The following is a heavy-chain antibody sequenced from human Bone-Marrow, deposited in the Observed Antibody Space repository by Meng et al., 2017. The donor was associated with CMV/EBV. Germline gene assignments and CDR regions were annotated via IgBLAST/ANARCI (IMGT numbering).Heavy chain of an antibody. V-gene: IGHV4-61*01. Sequence: SETLSLTCTVSGGSASGGSYYWSWIRQPPGKGLEWIGHMFSSGTTNYNPSLKGRVTISVDTSKNQFSLKLSSVTAADTAVYYCARVYDFWSGYLDYWGQGTLVTVSS. D-gene: IGHD3-3*01. CDR3: ARVYDFWSGYLDY. CDR1: GGSASGGSYY. CDR2: MFSSGTT. J-gene: IGHJ4*02.